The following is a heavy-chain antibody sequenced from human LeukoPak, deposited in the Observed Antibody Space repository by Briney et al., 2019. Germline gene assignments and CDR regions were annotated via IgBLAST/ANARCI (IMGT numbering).Heavy chain of an antibody. CDR2: INHSGST. V-gene: IGHV4-34*01. J-gene: IGHJ3*02. CDR3: ARGPYYYDSSGYPPYDI. D-gene: IGHD3-22*01. Sequence: SETLSLTCAVYGGSFSGYYWSWIRQPRGKGLEWIGEINHSGSTNYNPSLKSRVTISVDTSKNQFSLKLGPVTAADTAVYYCARGPYYYDSSGYPPYDIWGQGTMVTVSS. CDR1: GGSFSGYY.